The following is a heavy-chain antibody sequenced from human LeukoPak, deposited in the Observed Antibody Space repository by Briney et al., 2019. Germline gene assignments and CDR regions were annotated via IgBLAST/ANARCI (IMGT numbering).Heavy chain of an antibody. V-gene: IGHV1-2*04. D-gene: IGHD3-10*01. CDR3: ARERRKFDKTFGESNSYYFDY. Sequence: VASVKVSCKASGYTFTGYYMHWVRQAPGQGLEWMGWINPNSGGTNYAQKFQGWVTMTRDTSISTAYMELSRLRSDDTAVYYCARERRKFDKTFGESNSYYFDYWGQGTLVTVSS. J-gene: IGHJ4*02. CDR1: GYTFTGYY. CDR2: INPNSGGT.